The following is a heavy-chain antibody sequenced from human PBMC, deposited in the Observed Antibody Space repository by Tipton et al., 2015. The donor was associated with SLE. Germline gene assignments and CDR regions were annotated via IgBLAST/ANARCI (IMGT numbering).Heavy chain of an antibody. CDR1: GYTFTSYC. D-gene: IGHD3-10*01. Sequence: QSGPEVKKPGASVKVSCKASGYTFTSYCMHWVRQAPGRGLEWMGMIDPSGASTNYAPRFQGRVTMTRDTSTSTVYMELSGLRSEDTAVYYCAREVYSGSYYYYYGMDVWGQGTTVTISS. CDR3: AREVYSGSYYYYYGMDV. V-gene: IGHV1-46*01. CDR2: IDPSGAST. J-gene: IGHJ6*02.